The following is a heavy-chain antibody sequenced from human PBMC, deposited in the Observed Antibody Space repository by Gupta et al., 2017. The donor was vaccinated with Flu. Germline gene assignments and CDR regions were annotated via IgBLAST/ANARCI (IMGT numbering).Heavy chain of an antibody. CDR3: ARAGDCSGGSCYLDY. J-gene: IGHJ4*02. D-gene: IGHD2-15*01. Sequence: EVQLVESGGGPGKPGGSLRLSCAAPGFTFRNYAVNWVRQAPGKGLEWVSSISSSSSYIYYADSVKGRFTISRDNAKNSLYLQMNSRRVDDTAVYYCARAGDCSGGSCYLDYWGQGTLVTVSS. CDR1: GFTFRNYA. CDR2: ISSSSSYI. V-gene: IGHV3-21*02.